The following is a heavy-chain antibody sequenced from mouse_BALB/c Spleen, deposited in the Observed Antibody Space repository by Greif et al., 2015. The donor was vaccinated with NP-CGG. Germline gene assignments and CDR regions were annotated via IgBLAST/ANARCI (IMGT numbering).Heavy chain of an antibody. CDR1: GYTFTSYV. CDR3: ARSRDGNYDY. V-gene: IGHV1-14*01. J-gene: IGHJ2*01. D-gene: IGHD2-1*01. Sequence: EVQLQQSGPELVKPGASVKMSCKASGYTFTSYVMHWVKQKPGQGLEWIGYINPYNDGTKYNEKSKGKATLTSDKSSSTAYMELSSLTSEDSAVYYCARSRDGNYDYWGQGTTLTVSS. CDR2: INPYNDGT.